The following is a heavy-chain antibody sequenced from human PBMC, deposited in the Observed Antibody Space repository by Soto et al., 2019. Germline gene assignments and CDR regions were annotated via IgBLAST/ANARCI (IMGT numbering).Heavy chain of an antibody. D-gene: IGHD2-15*01. J-gene: IGHJ4*02. CDR1: GFTFSNYG. CDR2: ISYDGSNK. V-gene: IGHV3-30*18. Sequence: QVQLVESGGGVVQPGTSLRLSCAASGFTFSNYGMHWVRQAPGKGLEWVTLISYDGSNKYYADSVKGRFTISRDSSKNTLDRQMNSLRAEDRAVYYCAKGYCSGGSCYSPFDYWGQGTLVTVSS. CDR3: AKGYCSGGSCYSPFDY.